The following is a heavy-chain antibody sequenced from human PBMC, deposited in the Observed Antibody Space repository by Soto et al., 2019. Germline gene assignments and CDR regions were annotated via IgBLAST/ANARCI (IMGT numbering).Heavy chain of an antibody. CDR2: ISTYNGNT. CDR1: GYSFSDYG. D-gene: IGHD6-19*01. J-gene: IGHJ6*02. Sequence: QVQLVQSGAEVKKPGASLKVSCQASGYSFSDYGIAWVRKAPGQGLAWVGWISTYNGNTNSAQKFQGRVTMTTDTSANTSYMELRSLRSDDTAMYYCARYGYSSGWYRWTGMDVWGQGTPVTVSS. V-gene: IGHV1-18*04. CDR3: ARYGYSSGWYRWTGMDV.